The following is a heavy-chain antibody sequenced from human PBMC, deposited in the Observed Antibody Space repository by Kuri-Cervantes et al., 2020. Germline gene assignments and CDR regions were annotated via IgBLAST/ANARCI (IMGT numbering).Heavy chain of an antibody. Sequence: GESLKISCAASGFTFSSYAMCWVRQAPGKGLEWVSAISGSGGSTYYADSVKGRFTISRDNSKNTLYLQMNSLRAEDTAVYYCAKDCSGGSCSSPDYWGQGTLVTVSS. CDR1: GFTFSSYA. V-gene: IGHV3-23*01. D-gene: IGHD2-15*01. CDR2: ISGSGGST. CDR3: AKDCSGGSCSSPDY. J-gene: IGHJ4*02.